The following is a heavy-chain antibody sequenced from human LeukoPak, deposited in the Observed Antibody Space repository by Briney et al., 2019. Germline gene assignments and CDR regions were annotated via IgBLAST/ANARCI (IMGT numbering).Heavy chain of an antibody. Sequence: PSETLSLTCTVSAVSISSHYWSWLRQPPGKGLEWVAYMRDTVNTKDNPSFKSRLTLSADTSKNQFSLRLSSVTAADTAVYYCATIKRGNIYGYFDFWGQGSLVTVSS. CDR3: ATIKRGNIYGYFDF. V-gene: IGHV4-59*11. CDR1: AVSISSHY. CDR2: MRDTVNT. J-gene: IGHJ4*02. D-gene: IGHD5-18*01.